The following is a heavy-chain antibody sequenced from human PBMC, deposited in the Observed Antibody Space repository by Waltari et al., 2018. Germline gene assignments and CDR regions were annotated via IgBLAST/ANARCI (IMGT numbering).Heavy chain of an antibody. J-gene: IGHJ4*02. D-gene: IGHD3-22*01. CDR3: AREGLGVGHDSSPFDY. CDR2: IIPILGIA. CDR1: GGTFSSYT. V-gene: IGHV1-69*08. Sequence: QVQLVQSGAEVKKPGSSVKVSCKASGGTFSSYTISWVRQAPGQGLEWMGRIIPILGIANYAQKFQGRVTITADKSTSTAYMELSSVTAADTAVYYCAREGLGVGHDSSPFDYWGQGTLVTVSS.